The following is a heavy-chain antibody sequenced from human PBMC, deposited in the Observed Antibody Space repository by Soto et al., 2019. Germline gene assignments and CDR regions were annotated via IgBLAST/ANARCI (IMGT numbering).Heavy chain of an antibody. CDR3: AKERTGKVDY. CDR1: GFTFSDYA. V-gene: IGHV3-23*01. Sequence: PGGSLRLSCAASGFTFSDYAMSWVRQAPGKGLEWVSTISTSGGNTYYADSVKGRFTISRDNSKNTLYLQMNSLRAEDTAVYYCAKERTGKVDYWGQGTLVTVSS. J-gene: IGHJ4*02. CDR2: ISTSGGNT.